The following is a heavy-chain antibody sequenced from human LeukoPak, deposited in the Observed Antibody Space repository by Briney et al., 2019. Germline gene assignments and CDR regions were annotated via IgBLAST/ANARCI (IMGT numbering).Heavy chain of an antibody. CDR3: AKDKLFSPRWTSFER. D-gene: IGHD2-2*01. J-gene: IGHJ4*02. CDR2: ITGSGDTT. CDR1: GFTFSDFS. Sequence: GGSLRLSCAASGFTFSDFSMTWVRQAPGKGLEWVSSITGSGDTTWYADSVEGRFTVSRDNSETTLYLQMNSLRVEDTALYYCAKDKLFSPRWTSFERWGQGALVTVSS. V-gene: IGHV3-23*01.